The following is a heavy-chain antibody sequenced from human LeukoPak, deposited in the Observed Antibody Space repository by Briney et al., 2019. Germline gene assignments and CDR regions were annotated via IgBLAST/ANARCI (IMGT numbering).Heavy chain of an antibody. Sequence: GESLKISCKGSGYSFSSYWIGWVRQMPGKGLEWMGIIYPGDSDTRYSPYFQGQVTISADKSISTAYLQWSSLKASDTAMYYCARHLSGFSSTSGFDPWGQGTLVTVSS. CDR1: GYSFSSYW. CDR2: IYPGDSDT. CDR3: ARHLSGFSSTSGFDP. V-gene: IGHV5-51*01. J-gene: IGHJ5*02. D-gene: IGHD2-2*01.